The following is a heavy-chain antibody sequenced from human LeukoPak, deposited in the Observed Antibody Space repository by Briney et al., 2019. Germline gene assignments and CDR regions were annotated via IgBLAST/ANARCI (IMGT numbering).Heavy chain of an antibody. CDR3: ARERGYGSGSYYFDYFDY. CDR1: GGSFSGYY. J-gene: IGHJ4*02. D-gene: IGHD3-10*01. CDR2: INHSGST. V-gene: IGHV4-34*01. Sequence: SETLSLTCAVYGGSFSGYYWSWIRQPPGKGLEWIGEINHSGSTNYNPSLKSRVTISVDTSKNQFSLKLSSVTAADTAVYYCARERGYGSGSYYFDYFDYWGQGTLVTVSS.